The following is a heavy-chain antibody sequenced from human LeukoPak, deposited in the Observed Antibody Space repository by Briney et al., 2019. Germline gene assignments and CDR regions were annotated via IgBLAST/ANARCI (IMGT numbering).Heavy chain of an antibody. J-gene: IGHJ6*04. CDR3: ARDAVVAATGGIYYYYGMDV. D-gene: IGHD2-15*01. CDR1: GFTFSSYG. Sequence: PGGSLRLSCAASGFTFSSYGMHWVRQAPGMGLEWVAVIWYDGSNKYYADSVKGRFTISRDNSKNTLYLQMNSLRAEDTAVYYCARDAVVAATGGIYYYYGMDVWGKGTTVTVSS. CDR2: IWYDGSNK. V-gene: IGHV3-33*01.